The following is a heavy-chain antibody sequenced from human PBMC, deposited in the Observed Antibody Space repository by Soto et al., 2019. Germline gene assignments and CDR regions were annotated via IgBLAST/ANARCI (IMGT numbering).Heavy chain of an antibody. D-gene: IGHD3-22*01. V-gene: IGHV1-18*04. CDR1: GYTFTSYG. Sequence: ASVKVSCTASGYTFTSYGISWVRQAPGQGLEWMGWISAYNGNTNYAQKLQGRVTMTTDTSTSTAYMELRSLRSDDTAVYYCAWAGDSSGYYEFDPWGQGTLVTVSS. J-gene: IGHJ5*02. CDR2: ISAYNGNT. CDR3: AWAGDSSGYYEFDP.